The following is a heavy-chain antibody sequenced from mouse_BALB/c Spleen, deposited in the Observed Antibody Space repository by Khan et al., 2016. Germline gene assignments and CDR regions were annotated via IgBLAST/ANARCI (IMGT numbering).Heavy chain of an antibody. CDR2: INPYNGDT. V-gene: IGHV1-20*02. Sequence: VQLKQSGPELVKPGASVKISCKASGYSFIGYFMNWVMQSHGKSLEWIGRINPYNGDTFYNQKFKGKATLTVDKSSSTAYMELRSLASEDSAVYYCERDYGGRRGAMDYWGQGTSVTVSS. D-gene: IGHD1-1*02. CDR1: GYSFIGYF. J-gene: IGHJ4*01. CDR3: ERDYGGRRGAMDY.